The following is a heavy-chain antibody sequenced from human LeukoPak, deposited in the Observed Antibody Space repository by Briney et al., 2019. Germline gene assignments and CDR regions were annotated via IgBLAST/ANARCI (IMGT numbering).Heavy chain of an antibody. J-gene: IGHJ4*02. CDR3: AKASGGSCYSGVDY. CDR1: EFTFSSYA. CDR2: ISGCGDSGGTT. Sequence: GGSLRLSCAASEFTFSSYAMSWVRQAPGKGLEWVSDISGCGDSGGTTYYADPVKGRFTISRDNSKNTLYLQMNSLRAEDTAVYYCAKASGGSCYSGVDYWGQGTLVTVSS. D-gene: IGHD2-15*01. V-gene: IGHV3-23*01.